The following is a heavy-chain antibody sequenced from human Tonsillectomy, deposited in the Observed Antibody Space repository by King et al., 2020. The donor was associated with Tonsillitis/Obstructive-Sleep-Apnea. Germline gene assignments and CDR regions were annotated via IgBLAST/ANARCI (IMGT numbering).Heavy chain of an antibody. J-gene: IGHJ6*03. CDR3: ARTWAPDHIKTYHHYYMDV. V-gene: IGHV4-34*01. CDR2: INHSGST. D-gene: IGHD1-14*01. CDR1: GGSFSGFY. Sequence: VQLQQWGAGLLKASETLSLTCAVYGGSFSGFYWSWIRQPPGKGLDWIGEINHSGSTNYNPSLKSRVTILVDTSKNQFSLRLNSLTAADTAVYYCARTWAPDHIKTYHHYYMDVWGKGTTVTVSS.